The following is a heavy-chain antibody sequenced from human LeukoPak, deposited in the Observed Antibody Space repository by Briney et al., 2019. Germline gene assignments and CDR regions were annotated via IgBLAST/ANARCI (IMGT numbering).Heavy chain of an antibody. V-gene: IGHV4-4*02. CDR3: ARLDGLHLAHR. CDR2: IYHTGLT. D-gene: IGHD3-3*02. J-gene: IGHJ5*02. CDR1: GGSITNINW. Sequence: SETPSLTCDVSGGSITNINWWSWVRQSPGKGLEWIGEIYHTGLTKYNPSLQSRVIMSVDRSKNQFSLNLSSVTAVDTAVYYCARLDGLHLAHRWGQGTLVTVSS.